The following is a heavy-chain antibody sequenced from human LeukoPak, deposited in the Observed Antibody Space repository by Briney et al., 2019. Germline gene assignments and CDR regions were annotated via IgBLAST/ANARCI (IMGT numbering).Heavy chain of an antibody. CDR1: GFTFSSYA. J-gene: IGHJ6*03. Sequence: GGSLRLSCAASGFTFSSYAMHWVRQAPGKGLEWVAVISYDGSNKYYADSVKGRFTISRDNSKNTLYLQMNSLRAEDTAVYYCAKGYSRYYYYHMDVWGKGTTVTVSS. D-gene: IGHD2-2*02. CDR3: AKGYSRYYYYHMDV. V-gene: IGHV3-30-3*01. CDR2: ISYDGSNK.